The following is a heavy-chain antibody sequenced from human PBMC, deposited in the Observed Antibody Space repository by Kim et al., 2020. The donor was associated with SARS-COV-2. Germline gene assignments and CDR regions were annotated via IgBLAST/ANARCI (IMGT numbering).Heavy chain of an antibody. J-gene: IGHJ4*02. Sequence: GSTNYIPSLKSRVTISVDTSKNQFSLKLSSVTAADTAVYYCARGGEDIDYWGQGTLVTVSS. CDR2: GST. V-gene: IGHV4-59*09. D-gene: IGHD2-15*01. CDR3: ARGGEDIDY.